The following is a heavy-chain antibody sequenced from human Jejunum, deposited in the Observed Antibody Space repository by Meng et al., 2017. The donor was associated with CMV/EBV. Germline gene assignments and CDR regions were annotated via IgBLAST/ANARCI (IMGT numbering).Heavy chain of an antibody. CDR3: ARLVLRGVIRNYFDY. CDR1: GSSSSGDYL. D-gene: IGHD3-10*01. CDR2: IYYNANT. J-gene: IGHJ4*02. V-gene: IGHV4-39*01. Sequence: GSSSSGDYLWGWIRQPPGKGLEYIGTIYYNANTYCNPSLKSRVTMSVDMSKNQFSLWLSSVTAADTAVYYCARLVLRGVIRNYFDYWGRGTLVTVSS.